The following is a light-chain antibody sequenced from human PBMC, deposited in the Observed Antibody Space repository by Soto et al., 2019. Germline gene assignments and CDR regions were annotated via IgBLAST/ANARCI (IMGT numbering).Light chain of an antibody. CDR1: ESVSRY. CDR3: QQRSNWPST. CDR2: DAS. J-gene: IGKJ4*01. Sequence: EIVLTQSPATLSLSPGNRATLSCRASESVSRYLAWYQQKPGQAPRLLFYDASNRATGIPARFSGSGSGTDFTLTITSLEPEDCAVYYCQQRSNWPSTFGGGTKVEIK. V-gene: IGKV3-11*01.